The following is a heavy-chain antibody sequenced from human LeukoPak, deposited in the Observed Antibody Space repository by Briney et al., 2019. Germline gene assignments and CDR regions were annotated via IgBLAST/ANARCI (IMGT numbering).Heavy chain of an antibody. CDR1: GFTVSSNY. CDR2: IYSAGST. V-gene: IGHV3-53*01. CDR3: ARAPRLASNAFFDY. D-gene: IGHD5-12*01. J-gene: IGHJ4*02. Sequence: TGGSLRLSCAASGFTVSSNYMSWVRQAPGKGLEWVSVIYSAGSTHYADSVKGRFTISRDNSKNTLYLQMNSLRAEDTAMYYCARAPRLASNAFFDYWGQGTLVTVSS.